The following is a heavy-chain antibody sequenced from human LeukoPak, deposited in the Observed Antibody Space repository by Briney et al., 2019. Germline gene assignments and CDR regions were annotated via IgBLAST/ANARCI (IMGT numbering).Heavy chain of an antibody. D-gene: IGHD3-22*01. J-gene: IGHJ4*02. CDR1: GGSISSNY. CDR3: ARLARDSSGYDRFDY. CDR2: IYNSGST. V-gene: IGHV4-59*01. Sequence: SXXLSLTCTVSGGSISSNYWSWIRQPPGKGLEWIGYIYNSGSTNYNPSLKSRVTMSVDTSKNQFSLKLSSVTAADTAVYYCARLARDSSGYDRFDYWGQGTLVTVSS.